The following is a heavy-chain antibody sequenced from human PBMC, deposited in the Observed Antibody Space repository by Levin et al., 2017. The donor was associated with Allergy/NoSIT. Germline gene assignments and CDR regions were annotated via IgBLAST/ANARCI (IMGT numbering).Heavy chain of an antibody. CDR3: ARSLNPYGTPFDC. V-gene: IGHV3-7*01. CDR2: IKQDGSEK. D-gene: IGHD3-10*01. J-gene: IGHJ4*02. Sequence: GASVKVSCAASGFSFSSYWMNWVRQAPGKGLEWVVNIKQDGSEKHYVDSVKGRFTISRDNAKNSLYLQLSSLRADDTAVYYCARSLNPYGTPFDCWGQGTLVTVSS. CDR1: GFSFSSYW.